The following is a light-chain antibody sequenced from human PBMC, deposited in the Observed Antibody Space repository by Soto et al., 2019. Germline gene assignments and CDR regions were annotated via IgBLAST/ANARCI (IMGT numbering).Light chain of an antibody. CDR2: AAT. V-gene: IGKV1-39*01. CDR3: QRTYSTPWT. CDR1: QSISTH. Sequence: DIQMTQSPSALSASVGDRVTITCRASQSISTHLSWYQQKPGKAPNLLIYAATSLQSGVPSRFSGSGSGTDFTLTISSLQPEDFATYYCQRTYSTPWTFGQGTKVDIK. J-gene: IGKJ1*01.